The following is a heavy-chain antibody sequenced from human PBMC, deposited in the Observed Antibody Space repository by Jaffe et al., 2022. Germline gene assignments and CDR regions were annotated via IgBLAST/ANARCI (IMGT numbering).Heavy chain of an antibody. CDR2: IKEDGSEK. V-gene: IGHV3-7*01. CDR1: GFTFSKYW. Sequence: EVQLVESGGGLVQPGGSLRLSCAASGFTFSKYWMSWVRQAPGKGLEWVANIKEDGSEKYFVDSVKGRFSLSRDNTKNSLYLQMNSLRAEDTAVYYCARDHGGPRMEPDFDYWGQGTLVTVSS. CDR3: ARDHGGPRMEPDFDY. D-gene: IGHD2-15*01. J-gene: IGHJ4*02.